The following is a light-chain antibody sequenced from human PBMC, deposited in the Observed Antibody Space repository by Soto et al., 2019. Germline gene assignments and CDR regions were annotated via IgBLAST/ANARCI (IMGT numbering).Light chain of an antibody. V-gene: IGKV3-20*01. J-gene: IGKJ1*01. Sequence: ENVLTQSPGTLSLSPGEGATLSCRANQTVWNNYLAWFQQRPGQAPRLLIYGASSRAPGIPDRFSGSGSGTDFTLTISRLEPEDYAMYYCQHFDKPHSPWTFGQGTKVES. CDR2: GAS. CDR1: QTVWNNY. CDR3: QHFDKPHSPWT.